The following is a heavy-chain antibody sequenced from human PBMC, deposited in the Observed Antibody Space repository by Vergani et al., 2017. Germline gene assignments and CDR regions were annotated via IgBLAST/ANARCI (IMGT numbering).Heavy chain of an antibody. V-gene: IGHV4-59*01. Sequence: QVQLQESGPGLVKPSETLSLTCTVSGGSISSYYWSWIRQPPGKGLEWLGYIYYSGSTNYNPSLKSRVTISVDTSKNQFSLKLSSVTAADTAVYYCARGALVTMVRGVIFDYWGQGTLVTVSS. CDR1: GGSISSYY. CDR3: ARGALVTMVRGVIFDY. D-gene: IGHD3-10*01. J-gene: IGHJ4*02. CDR2: IYYSGST.